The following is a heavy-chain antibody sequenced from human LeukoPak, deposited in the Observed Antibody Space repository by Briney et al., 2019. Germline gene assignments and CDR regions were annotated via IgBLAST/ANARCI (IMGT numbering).Heavy chain of an antibody. D-gene: IGHD2-15*01. J-gene: IGHJ4*02. V-gene: IGHV3-66*01. CDR2: IYSVGST. CDR3: ARDRGIRNTDY. Sequence: GGSLSLPCAACGFPFSTSNKQWVRQAPGKGLERFSVIYSVGSTYYAHSVKGRFTNYRDNSKNELYLQRNSRRVKDTAVYYCARDRGIRNTDYGGQGTLVTVS. CDR1: GFPFSTSN.